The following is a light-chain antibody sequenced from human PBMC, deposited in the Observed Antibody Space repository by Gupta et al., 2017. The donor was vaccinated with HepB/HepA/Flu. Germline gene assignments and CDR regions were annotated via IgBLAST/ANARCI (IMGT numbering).Light chain of an antibody. CDR1: QSVSSN. Sequence: EIVITQSPATLSVSTGERATLSCRASQSVSSNLTWYQQKPGQAPRLLIYGASTRATGIPARFSGSGSGTEFTLTISSLQSEDFAVYYCQQYNNWPLTFGQGTRLEIK. J-gene: IGKJ5*01. CDR3: QQYNNWPLT. CDR2: GAS. V-gene: IGKV3-15*01.